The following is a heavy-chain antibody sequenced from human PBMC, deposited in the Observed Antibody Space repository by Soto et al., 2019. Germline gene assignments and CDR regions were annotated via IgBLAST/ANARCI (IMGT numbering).Heavy chain of an antibody. CDR3: ARAGDDCSTTNCYMIDY. D-gene: IGHD2-2*02. Sequence: GASVKVSCKASGYTFTTYAMHWVRQAPGQRLEWMGWINAGNGKTKYSQKFQGRVTITRDTSATTAYKELSSLRSEDTAVYYCARAGDDCSTTNCYMIDYWGQGTLVTVSS. V-gene: IGHV1-3*01. CDR1: GYTFTTYA. CDR2: INAGNGKT. J-gene: IGHJ4*02.